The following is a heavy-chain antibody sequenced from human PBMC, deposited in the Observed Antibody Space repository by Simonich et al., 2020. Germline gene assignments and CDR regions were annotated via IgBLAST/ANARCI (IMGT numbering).Heavy chain of an antibody. J-gene: IGHJ6*03. D-gene: IGHD3-3*01. CDR1: GYTFTGYY. Sequence: QVQLVQSGAEVKKPGASVTVSCKASGYTFTGYYMHWVRQAPGQGIEWRGWLNPNRGSKNYAHSLQGRVTMTRETSISTAYMELSRLRSDDTAVYYCARGGVQYYYYYMDVWGKGTTVTVSS. V-gene: IGHV1-2*07. CDR2: LNPNRGSK. CDR3: ARGGVQYYYYYMDV.